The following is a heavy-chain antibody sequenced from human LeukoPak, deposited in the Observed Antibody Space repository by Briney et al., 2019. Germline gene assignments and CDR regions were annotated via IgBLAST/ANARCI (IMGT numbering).Heavy chain of an antibody. CDR2: MNPNSGNT. V-gene: IGHV1-8*03. J-gene: IGHJ5*02. CDR1: GYTFTNYD. D-gene: IGHD6-6*01. Sequence: ASVKVSCKASGYTFTNYDINWARQATGQGLEWMGWMNPNSGNTGYAQQFQGRVSITRNTSISTAYMELSSLRSEDTAVYYCARRLAARREGNWFDPWGQGTLVTVSS. CDR3: ARRLAARREGNWFDP.